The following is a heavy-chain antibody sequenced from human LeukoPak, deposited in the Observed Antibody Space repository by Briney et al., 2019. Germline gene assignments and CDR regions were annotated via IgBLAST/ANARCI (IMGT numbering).Heavy chain of an antibody. CDR3: LYSSSWYGELGY. Sequence: ASVKVSCKASGYTFTSYGISWVRQAPGQGLEWMGIINPSGGSTSYAQKFQGRVTMTRDTSTSTVYMELSSLRSEDTAVYYCLYSSSWYGELGYWGQGTLVTVSS. J-gene: IGHJ4*02. D-gene: IGHD6-13*01. V-gene: IGHV1-46*01. CDR2: INPSGGST. CDR1: GYTFTSYG.